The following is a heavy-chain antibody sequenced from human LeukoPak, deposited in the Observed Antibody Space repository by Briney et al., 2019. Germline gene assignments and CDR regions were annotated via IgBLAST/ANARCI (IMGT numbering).Heavy chain of an antibody. J-gene: IGHJ4*02. V-gene: IGHV1-69*13. CDR1: GGTFSSYA. D-gene: IGHD3-22*01. CDR2: IIPIFGTA. CDR3: AGAGYYDSSGYYYFDY. Sequence: GASVKVSCKASGGTFSSYAISWVRQAPGQGLEWMGGIIPIFGTANYAQKFQGRVTITADESTSTAYMELSSLGSEDTAVYYCAGAGYYDSSGYYYFDYWGQGTLVTVSS.